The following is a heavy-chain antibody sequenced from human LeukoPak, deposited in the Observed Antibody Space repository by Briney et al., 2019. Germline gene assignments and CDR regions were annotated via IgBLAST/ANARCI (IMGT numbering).Heavy chain of an antibody. CDR3: VVHSAITCY. CDR1: GFTFSSYE. V-gene: IGHV3-48*03. J-gene: IGHJ4*02. Sequence: PGGSLRLSCATSGFTFSSYEMNWVRQAPGKGLEWISYITTSGTSTYYADSVKGRFTISRDNGKTALSLQMNSLRAEDTAVYYCVVHSAITCYWGQGTLVTVSS. CDR2: ITTSGTST. D-gene: IGHD1-26*01.